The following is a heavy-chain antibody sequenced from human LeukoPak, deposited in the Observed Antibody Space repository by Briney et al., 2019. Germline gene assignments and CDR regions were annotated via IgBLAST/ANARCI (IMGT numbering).Heavy chain of an antibody. D-gene: IGHD5-18*01. CDR3: ARDLYSYGYYYFDH. Sequence: GSSLRLSCAASGFTFSTYAMYWVRQAPGKGLEWVSVIWSDGGDKYYADSVKGRFTISRDNSKNTVYLQMNSLRAEDTAVYYCARDLYSYGYYYFDHWGQGTLVTVSS. V-gene: IGHV3-33*08. CDR1: GFTFSTYA. CDR2: IWSDGGDK. J-gene: IGHJ4*02.